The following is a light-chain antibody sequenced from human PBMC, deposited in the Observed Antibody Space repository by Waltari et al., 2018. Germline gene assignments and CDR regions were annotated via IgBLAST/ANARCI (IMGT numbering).Light chain of an antibody. CDR2: AGS. J-gene: IGLJ1*01. V-gene: IGLV2-8*01. Sequence: QSALTQPPSASGSPGQSVTISCTGTSNDVGGYDYVSWYQPHPGKAPKLLIYAGSKRPSVVPDRFSGSKSGNTASLTGSGLQAEDEADYYCASYGRNKNCLFGTGTKVTVL. CDR3: ASYGRNKNCL. CDR1: SNDVGGYDY.